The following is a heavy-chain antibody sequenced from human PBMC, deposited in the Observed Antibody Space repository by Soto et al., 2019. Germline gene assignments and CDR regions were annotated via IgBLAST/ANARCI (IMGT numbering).Heavy chain of an antibody. V-gene: IGHV1-3*01. CDR1: GYTFTSYA. Sequence: ASVKVSCKASGYTFTSYAMHWVRQAPGQRLEWMGWINAGNGNTKYSQKFQGRVTISRDTSASTAYMELSSLRSEDTAVYYCARVTYYYDSSHFDYWGQGTLVTVSS. J-gene: IGHJ4*02. D-gene: IGHD3-22*01. CDR2: INAGNGNT. CDR3: ARVTYYYDSSHFDY.